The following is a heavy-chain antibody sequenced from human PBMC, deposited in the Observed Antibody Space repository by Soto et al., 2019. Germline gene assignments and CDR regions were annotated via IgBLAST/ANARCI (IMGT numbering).Heavy chain of an antibody. J-gene: IGHJ6*02. CDR2: IYYSGST. CDR1: GCSLSSSSYY. Sequence: TSETLSLTCTVSGCSLSSSSYYWGWIRPPPGKGLEWIGNIYYSGSTYYNPSLKSRVTISVDTSKNQFSLKLSSVTAADTAVYYCASALWFGELYGYGMDVWGQGTTVTAP. D-gene: IGHD3-10*01. CDR3: ASALWFGELYGYGMDV. V-gene: IGHV4-39*07.